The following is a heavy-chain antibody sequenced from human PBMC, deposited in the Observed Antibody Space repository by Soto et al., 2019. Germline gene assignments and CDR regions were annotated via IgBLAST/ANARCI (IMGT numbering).Heavy chain of an antibody. D-gene: IGHD3-22*01. J-gene: IGHJ4*02. CDR3: AREGASGSHIGY. V-gene: IGHV1-69*01. Sequence: QVQLVQSGAEGKKPGSSVKVSCKASGGTFSSYAISWVRQAPGQGLEWMGGIIPIFGTATYAQKFQGRVTITADESTSTAYMELSSLRSEDTAVYFCAREGASGSHIGYWGQGTLVTVSS. CDR2: IIPIFGTA. CDR1: GGTFSSYA.